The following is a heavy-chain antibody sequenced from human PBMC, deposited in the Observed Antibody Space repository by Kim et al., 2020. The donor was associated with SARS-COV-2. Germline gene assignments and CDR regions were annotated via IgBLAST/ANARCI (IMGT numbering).Heavy chain of an antibody. CDR2: IYYGGST. CDR3: ARDRGIAVAGTGNYYYYYGMDV. V-gene: IGHV4-39*07. CDR1: GGSISSSSYY. D-gene: IGHD6-19*01. J-gene: IGHJ6*02. Sequence: SETLSLTCTVSGGSISSSSYYWGWIRQPPGKGLEWIGSIYYGGSTYYNPSLKSRVTISVDTSKNQFSLKLSSVTAADTAVYYCARDRGIAVAGTGNYYYYYGMDVWGQGTTVTVSS.